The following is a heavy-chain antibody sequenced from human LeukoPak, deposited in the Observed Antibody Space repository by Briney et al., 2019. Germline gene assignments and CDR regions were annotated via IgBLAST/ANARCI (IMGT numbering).Heavy chain of an antibody. CDR3: ARGGRDYDFWSGYNNWFDP. V-gene: IGHV4-59*11. J-gene: IGHJ5*02. D-gene: IGHD3-3*01. CDR2: IYYSGST. CDR1: GGSISSHY. Sequence: SETLSLTCTVSGGSISSHYWSWIRQPPGKGLEWIGYIYYSGSTNYNPSLKSRVTISVDTSKNQFSLKLSSVTAVDTAVYYCARGGRDYDFWSGYNNWFDPWGQGTLVTVSS.